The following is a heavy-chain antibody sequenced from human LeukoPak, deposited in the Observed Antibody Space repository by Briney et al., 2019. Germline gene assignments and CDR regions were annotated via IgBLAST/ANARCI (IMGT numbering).Heavy chain of an antibody. CDR3: ARGDLGIAAAGTFDY. Sequence: PSETLSPTCTVSGGSISSYYWSWIRQPPGKGLEWIGYIYYSGSTNYNPSLKSRVTISVDTSKNQFSLKLSSVTAADTAVYYCARGDLGIAAAGTFDYWGQGTLVTVSS. J-gene: IGHJ4*02. CDR2: IYYSGST. CDR1: GGSISSYY. V-gene: IGHV4-59*01. D-gene: IGHD6-13*01.